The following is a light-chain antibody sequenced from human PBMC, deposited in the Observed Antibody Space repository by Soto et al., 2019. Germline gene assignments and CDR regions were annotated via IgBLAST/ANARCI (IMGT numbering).Light chain of an antibody. CDR3: QQCYSTPS. J-gene: IGKJ3*01. V-gene: IGKV4-1*01. CDR1: QSVLYSSNKKNY. CDR2: WAS. Sequence: DIVMTQSPDSLAVSLGERATINCKSSQSVLYSSNKKNYLAWYQQKPGQPPKLLIYWASTRESGVPDRFSGSGSGTDFTLTISSLRAEDVAVYYCQQCYSTPSFGPGTKVEI.